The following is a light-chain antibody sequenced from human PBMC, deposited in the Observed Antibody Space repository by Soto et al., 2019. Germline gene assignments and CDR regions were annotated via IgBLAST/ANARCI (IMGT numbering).Light chain of an antibody. V-gene: IGKV3-11*01. CDR2: GAS. Sequence: EIVMTQSPATLSVSPGERATLSCRASQSVSSNLAWYQQKPGQAPRLLIFGASIRATGIPARFSGDESGTDFTLTISSLEPEDFAVYYCQQRSNWPLPFGQGTRLEIK. J-gene: IGKJ5*01. CDR1: QSVSSN. CDR3: QQRSNWPLP.